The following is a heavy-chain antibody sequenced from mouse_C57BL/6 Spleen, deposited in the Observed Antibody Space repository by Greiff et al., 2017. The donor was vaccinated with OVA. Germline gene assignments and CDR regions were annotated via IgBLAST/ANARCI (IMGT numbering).Heavy chain of an antibody. CDR2: IDPENGDT. V-gene: IGHV14-4*01. Sequence: EVQLQQSGAELVRPGASVKLSCTASGFNIKDDYMHWVKQRPEQGLEWIGWIDPENGDTEYASKFQGKATITADTSSNTAYLQLSSLTSEDTAVYYCTTPITTVGAYWGQGTLVTVPA. J-gene: IGHJ3*01. CDR3: TTPITTVGAY. D-gene: IGHD1-1*01. CDR1: GFNIKDDY.